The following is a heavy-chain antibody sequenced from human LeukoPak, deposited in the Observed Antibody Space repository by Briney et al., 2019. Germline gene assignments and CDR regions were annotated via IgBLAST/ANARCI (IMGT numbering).Heavy chain of an antibody. Sequence: SVKVSCKASGGTFSSYAISWVRRAPGQGLEWMGGIIPIFGTANYAQKFQGRVTITADESTSTAYMELSSLRSEDTAVYYCARDRANCSSTSCYVRWVGWFDPWGQGTLVTVSS. CDR3: ARDRANCSSTSCYVRWVGWFDP. D-gene: IGHD2-2*01. J-gene: IGHJ5*02. CDR2: IIPIFGTA. V-gene: IGHV1-69*13. CDR1: GGTFSSYA.